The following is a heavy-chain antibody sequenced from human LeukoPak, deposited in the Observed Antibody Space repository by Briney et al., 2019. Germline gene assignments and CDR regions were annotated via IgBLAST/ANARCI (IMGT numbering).Heavy chain of an antibody. V-gene: IGHV3-23*01. CDR3: ARTIYSSGYCYDY. Sequence: GGSLRLSCAASGFTFSNYVMSWVRQAPGKGLERVSGISGSGGTTYYADSVKGRFTISRDNSKSTLYLQMNSLRAEDTAVYYCARTIYSSGYCYDYWGRGTLVTVSS. D-gene: IGHD3-22*01. J-gene: IGHJ4*02. CDR2: ISGSGGTT. CDR1: GFTFSNYV.